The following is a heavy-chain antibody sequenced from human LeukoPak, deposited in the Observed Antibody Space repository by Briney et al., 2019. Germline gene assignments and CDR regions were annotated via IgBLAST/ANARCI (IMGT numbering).Heavy chain of an antibody. J-gene: IGHJ4*02. CDR3: ARDPIHRDDYNAE. D-gene: IGHD5-24*01. V-gene: IGHV4-59*01. CDR2: INYSGTT. Sequence: PSETLSLTCSVSRPSIGSFYWSWLRQPPGRGLEGVGSINYSGTTNYNPSLKSRVTMSIDTSKNQVSLKLNSVTAADTAVYYCARDPIHRDDYNAEWGQGVLVSVSS. CDR1: RPSIGSFY.